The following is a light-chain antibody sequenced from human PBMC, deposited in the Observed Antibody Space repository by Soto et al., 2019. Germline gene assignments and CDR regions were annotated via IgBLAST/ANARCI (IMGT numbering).Light chain of an antibody. J-gene: IGLJ3*02. V-gene: IGLV2-23*02. CDR3: CSYAGSSRV. Sequence: QSALTQPASVSGSPGQSITISCTGTYNLVSWYQQHPGKAPKLMIFEVNKRPSGVSYRFSGSKSGNTASLTISALQAEDEADYFCCSYAGSSRVFGGGTKLTVL. CDR2: EVN. CDR1: YNL.